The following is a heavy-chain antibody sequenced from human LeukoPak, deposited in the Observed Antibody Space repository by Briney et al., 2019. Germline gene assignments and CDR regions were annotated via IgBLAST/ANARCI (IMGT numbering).Heavy chain of an antibody. V-gene: IGHV3-23*01. J-gene: IGHJ4*02. CDR1: GFTFSSYA. CDR2: ISGSGGST. Sequence: GASLRLSCAVSGFTFSSYAMSWVRQAPGKGLEWDSAISGSGGSTYYADSVKGRFTISSDDSKITLYVQMNSLRAEDTAVYYCAKEHYCDSSGYPEYFDYWGQGTLVTVSS. D-gene: IGHD3-22*01. CDR3: AKEHYCDSSGYPEYFDY.